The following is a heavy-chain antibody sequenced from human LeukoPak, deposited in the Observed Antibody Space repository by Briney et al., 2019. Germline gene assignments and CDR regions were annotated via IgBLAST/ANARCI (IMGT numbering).Heavy chain of an antibody. D-gene: IGHD6-19*01. CDR3: ASSKPGYSSGLVGY. CDR1: GDSISNYY. CDR2: ISYIGST. V-gene: IGHV4-59*01. Sequence: PSEALSLTCTVSGDSISNYYWSWIRQPPGKGLEWLGHISYIGSTNYNPSLHSRVTISVDTSKNQFSLRLSSVTAADTAVYFCASSKPGYSSGLVGYWGQGTLVTVSS. J-gene: IGHJ4*02.